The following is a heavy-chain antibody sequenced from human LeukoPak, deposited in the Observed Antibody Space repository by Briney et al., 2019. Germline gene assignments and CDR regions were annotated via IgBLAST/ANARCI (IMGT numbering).Heavy chain of an antibody. CDR1: GGSISTSNYY. CDR3: ATISGTWYVAY. V-gene: IGHV4-39*01. D-gene: IGHD6-13*01. CDR2: IYHSGST. J-gene: IGHJ4*02. Sequence: SETLSLTCTVSGGSISTSNYYWGWVRQPPGKGLECIGNIYHSGSTYYNPSLKSRVTISVDTSKNQFSLNLSSVTAADTALYYCATISGTWYVAYWGQGTLVTVSS.